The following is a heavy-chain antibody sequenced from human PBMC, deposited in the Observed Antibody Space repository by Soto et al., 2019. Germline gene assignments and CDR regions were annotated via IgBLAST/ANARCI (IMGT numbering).Heavy chain of an antibody. CDR2: IIPILGIA. Sequence: QVQLVQSGAEVKKPGSSVKVSCKASGGTFSSYTISWVRQAPGQGLEWMGRIIPILGIANYAQKFQGRVTITADKSTSTAYRELSSLRSEETAVYYCARAVSPPQCWYFQLWGRGTLVTVSS. D-gene: IGHD3-16*02. CDR1: GGTFSSYT. CDR3: ARAVSPPQCWYFQL. V-gene: IGHV1-69*02. J-gene: IGHJ2*01.